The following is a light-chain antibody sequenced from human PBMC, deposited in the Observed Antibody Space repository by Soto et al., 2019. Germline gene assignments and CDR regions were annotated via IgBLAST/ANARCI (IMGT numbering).Light chain of an antibody. CDR3: QQYDNLPSIT. J-gene: IGKJ5*01. V-gene: IGKV1-33*01. CDR1: QDISNY. CDR2: DAC. Sequence: DIQMTQSPSSLSASIGDRVTITCQASQDISNYLKWYQQKPGKAPKVLIYDACNLETGVPVRFSGSGSGTDFTFTISSLQPEDIATYYCQQYDNLPSITFGQGTRLEIK.